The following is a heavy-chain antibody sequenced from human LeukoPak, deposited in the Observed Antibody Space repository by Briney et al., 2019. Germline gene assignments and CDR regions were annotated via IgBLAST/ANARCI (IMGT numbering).Heavy chain of an antibody. J-gene: IGHJ1*01. CDR1: GFTFSSYS. Sequence: GGSLRLSCAASGFTFSSYSMNWVRQAPGKGLEWVSSISSSSSYIYYGDSVKGRFTISRDNAKNSLYLQMNSLRAEDTAVYYCAKAPYYDFWSGSNGAEYFQHWGQGTLVTVSS. CDR3: AKAPYYDFWSGSNGAEYFQH. V-gene: IGHV3-21*04. CDR2: ISSSSSYI. D-gene: IGHD3-3*01.